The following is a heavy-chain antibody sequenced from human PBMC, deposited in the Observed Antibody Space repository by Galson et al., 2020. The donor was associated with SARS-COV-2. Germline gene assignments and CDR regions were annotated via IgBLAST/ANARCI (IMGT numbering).Heavy chain of an antibody. Sequence: GGSLRLSCAASGFTVSSNYMSWVRQAPGKGLEWVSAIYSGGSTSYAATAKGRFTISRDNSKNTPYLQMNSLRAEDTAVYYCSRDAYCSGGGCCRGIFDYWGQGTLVTGSS. V-gene: IGHV3-53*01. J-gene: IGHJ4*02. CDR3: SRDAYCSGGGCCRGIFDY. CDR1: GFTVSSNY. D-gene: IGHD2-15*01. CDR2: IYSGGST.